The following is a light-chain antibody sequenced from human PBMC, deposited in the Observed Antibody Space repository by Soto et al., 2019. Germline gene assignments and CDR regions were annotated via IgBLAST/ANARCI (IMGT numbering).Light chain of an antibody. V-gene: IGLV2-8*01. CDR1: SSDVGGYNH. CDR2: EVS. J-gene: IGLJ1*01. Sequence: QSALTQPPSASGSPGQSVTISCTGTSSDVGGYNHVSWYQQYPGKAPKLMIYEVSKRPSGVPDRFSGSKSGNTASLTVSGLQADAEAEYSCSSYAGSRNFYGFGTGTKVTVL. CDR3: SSYAGSRNFYG.